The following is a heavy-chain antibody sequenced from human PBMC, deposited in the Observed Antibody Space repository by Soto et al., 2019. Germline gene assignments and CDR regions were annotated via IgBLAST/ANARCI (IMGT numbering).Heavy chain of an antibody. D-gene: IGHD5-12*01. CDR2: IRGKANSYAT. CDR1: GFTFSGSA. V-gene: IGHV3-73*01. J-gene: IGHJ6*02. Sequence: GGSLRLSCAASGFTFSGSAMHWVRQASGKGLEWVGRIRGKANSYATAYAASVKGRFTISRDDSKNTAYLQMNSLKTEDTAVYYCTRLVSGYDSYYYGMDVWGQGTTVTVSS. CDR3: TRLVSGYDSYYYGMDV.